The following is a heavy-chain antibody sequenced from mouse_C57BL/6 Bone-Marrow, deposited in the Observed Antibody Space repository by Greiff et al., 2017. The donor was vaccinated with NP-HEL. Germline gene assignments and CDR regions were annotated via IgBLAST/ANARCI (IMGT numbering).Heavy chain of an antibody. D-gene: IGHD2-3*01. J-gene: IGHJ2*01. CDR1: GFNIKDYY. Sequence: VQLKESGAELVRPGASVKLSCTASGFNIKDYYMHWVKQRPEQGLEWIGRIDPEDGDTEYAPKFQGKATMTADTSSNTAYLRLSSLTSEDTAVYYCTTEDGYYLTGGYYFDYWGQGTTLTVSS. CDR3: TTEDGYYLTGGYYFDY. V-gene: IGHV14-1*01. CDR2: IDPEDGDT.